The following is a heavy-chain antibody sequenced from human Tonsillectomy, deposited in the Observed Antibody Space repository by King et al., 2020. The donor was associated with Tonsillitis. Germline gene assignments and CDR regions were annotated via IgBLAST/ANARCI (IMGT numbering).Heavy chain of an antibody. J-gene: IGHJ5*02. CDR1: GFTFSSYD. Sequence: DVQLVQSGGGLVQPGGSLRLSCAASGFTFSSYDMHWVRHATGKGLEWVSAIGTAGDTYYPGSVKGRFTISRENAKNSLYLQMNSLRAGDTAVYYCARGGTMIAPGGFDPWGQGTLVTVSS. CDR2: IGTAGDT. D-gene: IGHD3-22*01. CDR3: ARGGTMIAPGGFDP. V-gene: IGHV3-13*01.